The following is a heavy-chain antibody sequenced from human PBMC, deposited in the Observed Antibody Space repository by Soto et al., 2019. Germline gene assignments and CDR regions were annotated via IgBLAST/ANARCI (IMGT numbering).Heavy chain of an antibody. D-gene: IGHD6-19*01. J-gene: IGHJ4*02. CDR2: IIPVFGTA. CDR3: ASRIAVAGSLSDY. Sequence: SVKVSCKACGGTFSSYAISWVRQAPGQGLEWMGGIIPVFGTANYAQKFQGRVTITADESTSTAYMELSSLRSEDTAVYYCASRIAVAGSLSDYWGQGTLVTVSS. CDR1: GGTFSSYA. V-gene: IGHV1-69*13.